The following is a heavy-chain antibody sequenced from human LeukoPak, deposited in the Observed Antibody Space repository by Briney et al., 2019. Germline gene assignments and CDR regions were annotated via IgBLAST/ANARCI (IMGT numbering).Heavy chain of an antibody. CDR1: GDSVSSNSAA. V-gene: IGHV6-1*01. CDR3: AREYCSSTSCYRRVSWFDP. CDR2: TYYRSKWYN. Sequence: SQTLSLTCAISGDSVSSNSAAWNWIRQSPSRGLEWLGGTYYRSKWYNGYAVSVKSRITINPDTSKNQFSLQLNSVTPEDTAVYYCAREYCSSTSCYRRVSWFDPWGQGTLVTVSS. D-gene: IGHD2-2*01. J-gene: IGHJ5*02.